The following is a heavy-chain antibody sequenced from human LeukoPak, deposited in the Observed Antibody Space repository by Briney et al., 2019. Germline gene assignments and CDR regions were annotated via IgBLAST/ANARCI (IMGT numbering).Heavy chain of an antibody. J-gene: IGHJ4*02. CDR2: IKSKTDGGTT. V-gene: IGHV3-15*01. D-gene: IGHD6-13*01. CDR1: GFTFSNAW. Sequence: PGGSLRLSCAASGFTFSNAWMSWVRQAPGKGLEWVGRIKSKTDGGTTDYAAPVKGRFTISRDDSKNTLYLQMNSLKTEDTAVYYCTTDFWEQLTQFDSCGQGTLVTVSS. CDR3: TTDFWEQLTQFDS.